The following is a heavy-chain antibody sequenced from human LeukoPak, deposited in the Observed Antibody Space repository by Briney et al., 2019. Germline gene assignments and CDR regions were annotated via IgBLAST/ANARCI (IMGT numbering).Heavy chain of an antibody. CDR2: IYTSGST. CDR1: GGSISSNY. J-gene: IGHJ3*02. CDR3: ARDYYYGSGMIYFDI. V-gene: IGHV4-4*07. Sequence: SETLSLTCTVSGGSISSNYWSWIRQPAGKGLEWIGRIYTSGSTNYNPSLKSRVTMSVDTSKNQFSLKLSSVTAADTAVYYCARDYYYGSGMIYFDIWGQGTMVTVSS. D-gene: IGHD3-10*01.